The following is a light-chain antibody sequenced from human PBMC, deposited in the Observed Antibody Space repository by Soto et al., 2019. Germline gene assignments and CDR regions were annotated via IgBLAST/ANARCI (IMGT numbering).Light chain of an antibody. Sequence: QSALTQPPSASGSPGQSVTISCTGTSSDVGGYNYVSWYQQHPGKAPKLMIYEVNKRPSGVPDRFSGSKSGNTASLTVSGLQAEEEGDYYCSSHAGSKRVFGTGTKLTVL. V-gene: IGLV2-8*01. CDR2: EVN. J-gene: IGLJ1*01. CDR1: SSDVGGYNY. CDR3: SSHAGSKRV.